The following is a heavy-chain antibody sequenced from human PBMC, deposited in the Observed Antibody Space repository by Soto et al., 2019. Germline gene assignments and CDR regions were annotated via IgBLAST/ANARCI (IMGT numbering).Heavy chain of an antibody. CDR3: AHRPGSSWSFDY. V-gene: IGHV2-5*02. D-gene: IGHD6-13*01. Sequence: QITLKESGPTLVKPTQTLTLTCTFSGFSLSTSGVGVGWIRQPPGKALEWLALIYWDDDKRYSPSLKSRLTITKDTSXNQVVLTMTXXXXVDTATYYCAHRPGSSWSFDYWGQGTLVTVSS. CDR1: GFSLSTSGVG. J-gene: IGHJ4*02. CDR2: IYWDDDK.